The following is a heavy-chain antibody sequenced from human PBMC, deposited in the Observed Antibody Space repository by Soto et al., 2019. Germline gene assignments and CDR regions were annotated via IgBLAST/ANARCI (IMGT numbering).Heavy chain of an antibody. CDR3: TRGKGTGTTDY. CDR1: GFTFVDYA. V-gene: IGHV3-49*03. CDR2: IRSKAYGGTT. D-gene: IGHD1-7*01. J-gene: IGHJ4*02. Sequence: PGGSLRLSCTASGFTFVDYAMILFRHAPVKGLEWVGFIRSKAYGGTTEYAASVKGRFTISRDDSKSIAYLQMNSLKTEDTAVYYCTRGKGTGTTDYWGQGTLVTVSS.